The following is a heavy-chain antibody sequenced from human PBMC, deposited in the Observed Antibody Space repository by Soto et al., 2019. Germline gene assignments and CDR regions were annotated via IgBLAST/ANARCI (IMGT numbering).Heavy chain of an antibody. D-gene: IGHD1-20*01. V-gene: IGHV4-30-4*01. CDR2: IYDSGSS. Sequence: SETLSLTCTVSGASISSGEYFWSWIRQSPGKGLQWIGYIYDSGSSYYNPSLKSRVTMSVDTSKNQFSLKLTSVTAADTSVYYCARHGGKLGITGTMGNFDYWGQGSLVTVSS. CDR1: GASISSGEYF. J-gene: IGHJ4*02. CDR3: ARHGGKLGITGTMGNFDY.